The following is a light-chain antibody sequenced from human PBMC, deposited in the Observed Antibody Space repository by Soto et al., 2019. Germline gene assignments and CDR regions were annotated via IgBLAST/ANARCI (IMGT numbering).Light chain of an antibody. CDR3: QSYDSSLRVV. CDR1: SSNIGNNA. CDR2: ANT. V-gene: IGLV1-40*01. J-gene: IGLJ3*02. Sequence: QSVLTQPPSVSEAPRQRVTISCSGSSSNIGNNAVNWYQQLPGKAPKLLIYANTNRPSGVPDRFSGSESGTSASLAITGLQAEDEADYYCQSYDSSLRVVFGGGTKVTVL.